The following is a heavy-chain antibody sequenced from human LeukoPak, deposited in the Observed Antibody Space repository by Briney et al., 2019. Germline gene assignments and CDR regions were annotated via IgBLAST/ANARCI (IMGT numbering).Heavy chain of an antibody. V-gene: IGHV3-23*01. J-gene: IGHJ4*02. D-gene: IGHD5-18*01. CDR2: ISGSGGDT. Sequence: GGSLRLSCAASGFTFSSYAMSWVRQAPGKGLEGVSAISGSGGDTYYTDSVKGRFTISRDNSKNTLYLQMNSLRAEDTAVYYCARDTGGYSYGYGRFDYWGQGTLVTVSS. CDR1: GFTFSSYA. CDR3: ARDTGGYSYGYGRFDY.